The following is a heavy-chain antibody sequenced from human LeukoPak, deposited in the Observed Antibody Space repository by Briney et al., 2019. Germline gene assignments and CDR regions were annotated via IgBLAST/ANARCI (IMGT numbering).Heavy chain of an antibody. Sequence: SVKVSCKASGGTFSSYTISWVRQAPGQGLEWMGRIIPILGIANYAQKFQGRVTITADKSTSTAYMELSSLRSEDTAVYYCASNADAIVVVPAYWGQGTLVTVSS. CDR3: ASNADAIVVVPAY. D-gene: IGHD2-2*01. V-gene: IGHV1-69*02. J-gene: IGHJ4*02. CDR1: GGTFSSYT. CDR2: IIPILGIA.